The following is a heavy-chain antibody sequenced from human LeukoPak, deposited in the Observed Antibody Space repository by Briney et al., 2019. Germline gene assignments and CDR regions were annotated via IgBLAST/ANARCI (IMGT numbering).Heavy chain of an antibody. V-gene: IGHV1-69*05. CDR3: ATSESGRSWDWFAP. CDR2: LTQFFRRT. J-gene: IGHJ5*02. D-gene: IGHD3-10*01. Sequence: GASMKVSCKASGGSFRTYPISWVRQAPGQGLEWMGGLTQFFRRTNYTQKFQGRLTITTDESSSTAYMELSDLRSDDTAVYYCATSESGRSWDWFAPWGQGTLVTVSS. CDR1: GGSFRTYP.